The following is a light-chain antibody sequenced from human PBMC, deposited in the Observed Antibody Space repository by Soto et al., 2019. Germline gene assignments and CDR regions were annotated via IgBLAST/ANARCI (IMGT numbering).Light chain of an antibody. CDR1: QNINSY. CDR2: AAS. J-gene: IGKJ5*01. Sequence: DIQMTQSPSSLSSSVGDRVTITCRARQNINSYLNWYQQKPGKAPKLLIYAASSLQSVVPSRFSGSGSGTDFTLTVSSLQPDDFVTYCCQQSNDLPTFGQGTRLEIK. CDR3: QQSNDLPT. V-gene: IGKV1-39*01.